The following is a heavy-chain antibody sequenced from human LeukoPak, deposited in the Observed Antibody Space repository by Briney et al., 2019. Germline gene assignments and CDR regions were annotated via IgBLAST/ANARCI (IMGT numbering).Heavy chain of an antibody. Sequence: PSETLSLTCAVSGGSISSYYWSWIRQPAGKGLEWIGRIYTSGSTNYNPSLKSRVTMSVDTSKKQFSLRLSSVTAADTALYYCARKGSNWSTQFDYWGQGTLVTVSS. D-gene: IGHD6-13*01. J-gene: IGHJ4*02. V-gene: IGHV4-4*07. CDR3: ARKGSNWSTQFDY. CDR1: GGSISSYY. CDR2: IYTSGST.